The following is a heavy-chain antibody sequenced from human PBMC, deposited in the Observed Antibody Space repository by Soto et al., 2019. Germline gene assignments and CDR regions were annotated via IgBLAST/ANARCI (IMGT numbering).Heavy chain of an antibody. V-gene: IGHV4-39*02. J-gene: IGHJ4*02. CDR2: ISSSGST. Sequence: PSETLSLTCTVSGGSISSSSYYWGWIRQPPGKGLEWIGSISSSGSTYYKPSLKSRVAMSVDTSKNQFSLKLTSVTAADTAVYYCARDKITGLFDYWGQGPLVTVSS. CDR1: GGSISSSSYY. D-gene: IGHD2-8*02. CDR3: ARDKITGLFDY.